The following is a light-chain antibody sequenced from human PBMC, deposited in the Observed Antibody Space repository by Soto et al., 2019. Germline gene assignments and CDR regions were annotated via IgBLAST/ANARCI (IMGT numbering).Light chain of an antibody. J-gene: IGKJ1*01. Sequence: EIQKIPVPSAPFATVRDKDTNTPRASQSISRRLAWYQQKPGKAPKLLIYDASSLESGVPAGFSGSGSGTQFTLTISSLQLDDFATYYCQQYNSYPWTFGQGTKV. CDR2: DAS. CDR3: QQYNSYPWT. V-gene: IGKV1-5*01. CDR1: QSISRR.